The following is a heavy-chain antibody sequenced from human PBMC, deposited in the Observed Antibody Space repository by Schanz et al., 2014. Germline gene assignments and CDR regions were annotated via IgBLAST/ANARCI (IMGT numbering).Heavy chain of an antibody. CDR2: IIPSLGLA. CDR3: ARDGVDAAAGGKY. J-gene: IGHJ4*02. D-gene: IGHD6-13*01. V-gene: IGHV1-69*04. Sequence: VQLEQSGAEVKKPGSSVKVSCKASGGTFSSFGINWVRQAPGQGLEWMGRIIPSLGLAKYEQKFQDKVTITADTSTTTAYMELSGLRSEDTAVYYCARDGVDAAAGGKYWGQGTLVTVSS. CDR1: GGTFSSFG.